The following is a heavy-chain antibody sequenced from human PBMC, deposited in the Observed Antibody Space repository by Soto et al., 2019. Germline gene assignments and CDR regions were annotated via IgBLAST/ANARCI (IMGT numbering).Heavy chain of an antibody. CDR2: IYYSGST. Sequence: QVQLQESGPGLVKPSETLSLTCTVSGGSISSYYWSWIRQPPGKGLEWIGYIYYSGSTNYNPSLKSRVTLSVDTSKNQFSLKLSSVTAADTAVYYCARHEGQEYSYGYGENWFDPWGQGTLVTVSS. V-gene: IGHV4-59*08. D-gene: IGHD5-18*01. J-gene: IGHJ5*02. CDR1: GGSISSYY. CDR3: ARHEGQEYSYGYGENWFDP.